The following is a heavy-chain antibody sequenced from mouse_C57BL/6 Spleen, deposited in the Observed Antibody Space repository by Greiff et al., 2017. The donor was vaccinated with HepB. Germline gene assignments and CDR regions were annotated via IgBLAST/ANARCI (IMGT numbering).Heavy chain of an antibody. D-gene: IGHD1-1*01. J-gene: IGHJ4*01. Sequence: QVQLQQSGAELVRPGASVTLSCKASGYTFTDYEMHWVKQTPVHGLEWIGAIDPETGGTAYNQKFKGKAILTADKSSSTAYMELRSLTSEDSAVYDCTRWDYGRSMDYWGQGTSVTVSS. V-gene: IGHV1-15*01. CDR3: TRWDYGRSMDY. CDR1: GYTFTDYE. CDR2: IDPETGGT.